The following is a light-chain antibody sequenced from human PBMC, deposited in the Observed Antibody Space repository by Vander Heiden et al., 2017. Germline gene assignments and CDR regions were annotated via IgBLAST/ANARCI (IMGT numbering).Light chain of an antibody. CDR1: QSLLHSNGYNY. CDR2: LGS. J-gene: IGKJ3*01. V-gene: IGKV2-28*01. Sequence: DIAMPQSPVSLPVTPGETASISCRSSQSLLHSNGYNYLDWYLQKPGQSPQLLIYLGSNRASGVPDRFSGSGSGTDFTLKISRVEAEDVGVYYCMQALQTPFTFGPGTKVDIK. CDR3: MQALQTPFT.